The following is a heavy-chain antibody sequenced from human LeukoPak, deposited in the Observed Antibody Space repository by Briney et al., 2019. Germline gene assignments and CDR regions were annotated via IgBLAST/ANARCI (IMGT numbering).Heavy chain of an antibody. CDR2: ISGSGGST. CDR1: GFTFSAYS. Sequence: PGGSLRLSCAASGFTFSAYSMTWVRQVPGKGLEWVSAISGSGGSTYYADSVKGRFTISRDNSKNTLYLQMNSLRAEDTAVYYCAKPVGRYCSSTSCRQFDYWSQGTLVTVSS. J-gene: IGHJ4*02. D-gene: IGHD2-2*01. V-gene: IGHV3-23*01. CDR3: AKPVGRYCSSTSCRQFDY.